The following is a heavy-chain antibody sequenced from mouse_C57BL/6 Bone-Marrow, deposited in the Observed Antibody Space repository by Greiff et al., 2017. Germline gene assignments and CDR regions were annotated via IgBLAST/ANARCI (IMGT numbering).Heavy chain of an antibody. V-gene: IGHV1-54*01. J-gene: IGHJ2*01. Sequence: VQLQQSGAELVRPGTSVKVSCKASGYAFTNYLIEWVKQRPGQGLEWIGVINPGSGGTNYNEKFKGKATLTADKSSSTAYMQLSSLTSEDSAVYFCARYYYGSIYFFDYGGQGTTLTVSS. CDR3: ARYYYGSIYFFDY. CDR2: INPGSGGT. CDR1: GYAFTNYL. D-gene: IGHD1-1*01.